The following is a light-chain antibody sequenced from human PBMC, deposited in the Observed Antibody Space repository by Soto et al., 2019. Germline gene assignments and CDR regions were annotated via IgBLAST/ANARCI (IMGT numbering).Light chain of an antibody. CDR1: QSVSNNY. CDR2: GAS. Sequence: EIVLTQSPGTLSLSPGERATLSCRASQSVSNNYLAWYQQKPGQAPRLPIYGASNRATGIPARFSGSGSGTDFTLTITRLEPEDFAVYYCQQYGSSRTFGQGTKVDIK. J-gene: IGKJ1*01. V-gene: IGKV3-20*01. CDR3: QQYGSSRT.